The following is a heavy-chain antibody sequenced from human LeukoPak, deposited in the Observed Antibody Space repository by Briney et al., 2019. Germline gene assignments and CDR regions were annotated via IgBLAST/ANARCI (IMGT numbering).Heavy chain of an antibody. CDR3: ARGRSRAAAAGTVGY. Sequence: PSETLSLTCAVYGGSFSGYYWSWIRQPPGKGLEWIGEINHSGSTNYNPSLKSRVTISVDTSKYQFSLKLSSVTAADTAVYYCARGRSRAAAAGTVGYWGRGTLVSVSS. CDR1: GGSFSGYY. D-gene: IGHD6-13*01. J-gene: IGHJ4*02. V-gene: IGHV4-34*01. CDR2: INHSGST.